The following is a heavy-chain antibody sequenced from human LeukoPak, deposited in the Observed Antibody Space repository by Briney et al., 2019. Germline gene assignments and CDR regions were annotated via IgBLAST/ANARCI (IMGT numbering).Heavy chain of an antibody. CDR2: ISSSGSTI. CDR1: GFTFSDYY. CDR3: ARAERELLEEYFQH. J-gene: IGHJ1*01. D-gene: IGHD1-26*01. Sequence: GGSLRLSCAASGFTFSDYYMSWIRQAPGKGLEGVSYISSSGSTIYYADSVKGRFTISRDNAKNSLYLQMNSLRAEDTAVYHCARAERELLEEYFQHWGQGTLVTVSS. V-gene: IGHV3-11*01.